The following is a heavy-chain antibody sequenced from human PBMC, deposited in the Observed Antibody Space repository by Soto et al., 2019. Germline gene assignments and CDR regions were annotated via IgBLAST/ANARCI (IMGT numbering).Heavy chain of an antibody. D-gene: IGHD4-17*01. J-gene: IGHJ5*02. CDR2: IIPILGIA. V-gene: IGHV1-69*02. CDR3: ERHSDYGGYWFDP. Sequence: QVQLVQSGAEVKKPGSSVKVSCKASGGTFSSYTISWVRQAPGQGLEWMGRIIPILGIANYAQKFQGRVTITADKSTSSTYMELSRVGSEHAAVYFCERHSDYGGYWFDPWGQGTLVTDSS. CDR1: GGTFSSYT.